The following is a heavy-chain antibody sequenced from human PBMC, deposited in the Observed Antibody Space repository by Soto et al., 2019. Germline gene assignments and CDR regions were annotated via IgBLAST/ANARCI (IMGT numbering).Heavy chain of an antibody. V-gene: IGHV4-31*03. CDR2: IYYSGST. CDR3: ARGRKEVAGPHLDY. CDR1: GGSISSGGYY. D-gene: IGHD6-19*01. J-gene: IGHJ4*02. Sequence: SETLSLTCTVSGGSISSGGYYWSWIRQHPGKGLEWIGYIYYSGSTYYNPSLKSRVTISVDTSKNQFSLKLSSVTAADTAVYYCARGRKEVAGPHLDYWGQGTLVTVSS.